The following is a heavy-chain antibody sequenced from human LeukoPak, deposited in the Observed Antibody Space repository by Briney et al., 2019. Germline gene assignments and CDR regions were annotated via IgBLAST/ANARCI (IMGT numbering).Heavy chain of an antibody. Sequence: PVGSLRLSCAASGFTFRNYGMHWVRQAPAKGLEWVAVISYEVSDKYYADSVKGRFTISRDNSKNTLYLQMNSLRAEDTAVYYCAKDSDIVVVPAAMNGWGQGTLVTVSS. D-gene: IGHD2-2*01. J-gene: IGHJ4*02. CDR1: GFTFRNYG. V-gene: IGHV3-30*18. CDR2: ISYEVSDK. CDR3: AKDSDIVVVPAAMNG.